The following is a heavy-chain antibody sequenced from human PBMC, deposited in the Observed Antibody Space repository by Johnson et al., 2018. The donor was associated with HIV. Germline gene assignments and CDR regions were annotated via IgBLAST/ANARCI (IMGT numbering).Heavy chain of an antibody. J-gene: IGHJ3*02. CDR2: IWYDGNNK. V-gene: IGHV3-33*06. CDR1: GFTFSSYG. Sequence: QVQLVESGGGVVQPGRSLRLSCAASGFTFSSYGMHWVRQTPGKGLQWVAVIWYDGNNKYYADSVKGRFTISRDNSKNTLYLQMDSLRADDTAVYYCVKEAITMEVDIWGQGTTVTVSS. CDR3: VKEAITMEVDI. D-gene: IGHD3-10*01.